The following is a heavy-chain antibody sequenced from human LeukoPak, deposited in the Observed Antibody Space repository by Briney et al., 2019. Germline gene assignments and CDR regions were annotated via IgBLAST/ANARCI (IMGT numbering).Heavy chain of an antibody. CDR2: INSDGSST. Sequence: GGSLRLSCAASGFTFSSYWMHWVRHAPGKGLVWVSRINSDGSSTSYADSVKGRFTISRDNAKNTLYLQMNSLRAEDTAVYYCARSSSSWYDTYWGQGTLVTVSS. J-gene: IGHJ4*02. CDR3: ARSSSSWYDTY. V-gene: IGHV3-74*01. CDR1: GFTFSSYW. D-gene: IGHD6-13*01.